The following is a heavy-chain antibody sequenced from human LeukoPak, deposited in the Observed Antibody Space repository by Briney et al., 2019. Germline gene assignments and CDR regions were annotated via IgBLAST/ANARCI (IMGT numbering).Heavy chain of an antibody. D-gene: IGHD5-24*01. J-gene: IGHJ4*02. Sequence: PSETLSLTCTVSRGSISPHYWSWIRQPAGKGLDWIGRISPTGSTNYNPSLNSRVTMSVDSSKNQVSLTLNSVTAADMAVYYCAREVEMATQFDYWGQGTLVTVSS. CDR2: ISPTGST. CDR1: RGSISPHY. V-gene: IGHV4-4*07. CDR3: AREVEMATQFDY.